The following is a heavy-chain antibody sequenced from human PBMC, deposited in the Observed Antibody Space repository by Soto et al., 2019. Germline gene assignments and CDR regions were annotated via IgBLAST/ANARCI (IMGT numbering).Heavy chain of an antibody. CDR3: AKTQSAPYSSGMYGMDV. V-gene: IGHV4-30-4*02. CDR1: GGSISSGDYY. CDR2: IYYSGST. D-gene: IGHD6-19*01. Sequence: SETLSLTCTVSGGSISSGDYYWSWIRQPPGKGLEWIGYIYYSGSTYYNPSLKSRVTISVDTSKNQFSLKLSSVTAADTAVYYCAKTQSAPYSSGMYGMDVWGQGTTVTVSS. J-gene: IGHJ6*02.